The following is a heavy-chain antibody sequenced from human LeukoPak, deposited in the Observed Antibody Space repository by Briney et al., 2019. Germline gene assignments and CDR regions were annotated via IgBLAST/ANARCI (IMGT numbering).Heavy chain of an antibody. CDR1: GGSLSTSSYY. Sequence: SETLSLTCTVSGGSLSTSSYYWGWIRQPPGKGLEWIGIIYYSGTTYYNQSLKSRVTISVDTSRNQFSLKVNSVTAADTAVYYCARVGNGVDYWGQGTLVTVSS. D-gene: IGHD1-26*01. V-gene: IGHV4-39*07. CDR2: IYYSGTT. CDR3: ARVGNGVDY. J-gene: IGHJ4*02.